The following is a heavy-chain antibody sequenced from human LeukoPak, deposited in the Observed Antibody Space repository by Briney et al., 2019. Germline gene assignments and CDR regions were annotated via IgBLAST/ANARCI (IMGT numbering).Heavy chain of an antibody. CDR2: IYYSGST. CDR1: GGSISSSSYY. Sequence: SETLSLTCTVSGGSISSSSYYWGWIRQPPGKGLEWIGSIYYSGSTYYNPSLKSRVTISVDTSKNQFSLKLSSVTAADTAVYYCARDGLAAAGTSNWFDPWGQGTLVTVSS. CDR3: ARDGLAAAGTSNWFDP. V-gene: IGHV4-39*07. J-gene: IGHJ5*02. D-gene: IGHD6-13*01.